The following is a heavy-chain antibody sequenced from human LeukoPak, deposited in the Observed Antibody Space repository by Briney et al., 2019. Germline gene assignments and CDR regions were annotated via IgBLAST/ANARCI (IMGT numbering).Heavy chain of an antibody. D-gene: IGHD6-13*01. J-gene: IGHJ6*02. Sequence: GGSLRLSCAASGFTFSSYSMNWVRQAPGKGLEWVSSISSSSSYIYYADSVKGRFTISRDNAKNSLYLQMNSLRAEDTAVYYCARDRLAAAGTYYYGMDVWGQGTTVTVSS. CDR2: ISSSSSYI. V-gene: IGHV3-21*01. CDR3: ARDRLAAAGTYYYGMDV. CDR1: GFTFSSYS.